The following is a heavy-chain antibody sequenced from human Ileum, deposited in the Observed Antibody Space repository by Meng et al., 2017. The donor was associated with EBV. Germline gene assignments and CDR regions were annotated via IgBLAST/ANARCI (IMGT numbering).Heavy chain of an antibody. CDR2: IFHVGPR. CDR3: AARVGGSYSGFDL. D-gene: IGHD1-26*01. CDR1: CDSISMQRW. V-gene: IGHV4-4*02. J-gene: IGHJ4*02. Sequence: VSAQAVGPVLGMPSGYSDLTLPLACDSISMQRWWLWVREPPTEVPEWIGEIFHVGPRIHNPSPMSRVTISMDTSKTQISLGLTSVTAADTAVYYCAARVGGSYSGFDLWGQGTLVTVSS.